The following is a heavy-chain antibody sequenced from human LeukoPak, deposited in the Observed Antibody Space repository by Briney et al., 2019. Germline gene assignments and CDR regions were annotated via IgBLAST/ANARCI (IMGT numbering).Heavy chain of an antibody. J-gene: IGHJ4*02. Sequence: PGGSLRLSCAGSGFTFSDYAMSWVRQAPGKGLEWVSAISGSGGSTYYADSVKGRFTISRDNSKNTLYLQMNSLRAEDTAVYYCAKDDAMIVVVITYFDYWGQGTLVTVSS. CDR3: AKDDAMIVVVITYFDY. CDR2: ISGSGGST. CDR1: GFTFSDYA. D-gene: IGHD3-22*01. V-gene: IGHV3-23*01.